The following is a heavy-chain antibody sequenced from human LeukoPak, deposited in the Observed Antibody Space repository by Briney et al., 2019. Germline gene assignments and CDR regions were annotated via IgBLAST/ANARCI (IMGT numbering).Heavy chain of an antibody. CDR2: IYYSGST. CDR3: ARGGYCSGGSCYFDY. Sequence: SETLSLTCIVSGGSISSYYWSWIRQPPGKGLEWIGYIYYSGSTNYNPSLKSRVTISVDTSQNQFSLKLSSVTAADTAVYYCARGGYCSGGSCYFDYWGQGTLVTVSS. D-gene: IGHD2-15*01. CDR1: GGSISSYY. J-gene: IGHJ4*02. V-gene: IGHV4-59*01.